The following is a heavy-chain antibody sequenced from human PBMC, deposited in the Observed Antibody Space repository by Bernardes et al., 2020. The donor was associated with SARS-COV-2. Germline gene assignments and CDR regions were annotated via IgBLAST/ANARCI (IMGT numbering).Heavy chain of an antibody. Sequence: SETLALTCTVSGGSISSGGYYWSWIRQHQGKGLEWIGYIYYSGSTYYNPSLKSRVTISVDTSKNQFFLKLSSVTAADTAVYYCARAIRNTIFGVVHQFDYWGQGTLVTVSS. J-gene: IGHJ4*02. D-gene: IGHD3-3*01. V-gene: IGHV4-31*03. CDR2: IYYSGST. CDR1: GGSISSGGYY. CDR3: ARAIRNTIFGVVHQFDY.